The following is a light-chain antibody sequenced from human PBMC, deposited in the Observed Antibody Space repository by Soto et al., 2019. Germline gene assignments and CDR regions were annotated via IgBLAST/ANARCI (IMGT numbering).Light chain of an antibody. J-gene: IGKJ1*01. CDR2: GAS. Sequence: ESVLTQAPGPLSLSPGERATLSCRASQSVSSSFLAWYQQKPGQAPRLLIYGASSRATGIPDRFSGSGSGADFTLTISSLEPEDFAVYYCQQYGTSPPCTLGQGTKVEIK. V-gene: IGKV3-20*01. CDR1: QSVSSSF. CDR3: QQYGTSPPCT.